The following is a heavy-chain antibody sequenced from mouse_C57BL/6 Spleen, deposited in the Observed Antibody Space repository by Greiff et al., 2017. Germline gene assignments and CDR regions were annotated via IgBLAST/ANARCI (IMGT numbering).Heavy chain of an antibody. CDR3: ARSDSYAMDY. Sequence: QVQLQQPGAELVMPGASVKLSCKASGYTFTSYWMHWVKQRPGQGLEWIGEIDPSDSYTNYNQKLKGKSTLTVDKSSSTAYMQLSSLTSEDSAVYYCARSDSYAMDYWGQGTSVTVSS. CDR1: GYTFTSYW. J-gene: IGHJ4*01. CDR2: IDPSDSYT. V-gene: IGHV1-69*01.